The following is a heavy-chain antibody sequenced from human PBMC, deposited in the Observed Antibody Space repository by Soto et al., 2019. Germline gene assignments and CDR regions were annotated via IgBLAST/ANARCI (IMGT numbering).Heavy chain of an antibody. CDR1: GISISGYG. CDR2: IYTSGST. V-gene: IGHV4-4*07. Sequence: AEIRCLTCSVSGISISGYGSSWIRQHAGKGLEWIGRIYTSGSTNYNPSLKSRVTMSVDTSKNQFSLKLSSVTAADTAVYYCARDSYDPRYFDYWGQGTLVTVSS. D-gene: IGHD2-21*01. J-gene: IGHJ4*02. CDR3: ARDSYDPRYFDY.